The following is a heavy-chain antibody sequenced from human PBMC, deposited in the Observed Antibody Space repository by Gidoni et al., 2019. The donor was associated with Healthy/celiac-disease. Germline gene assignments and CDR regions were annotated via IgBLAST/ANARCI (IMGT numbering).Heavy chain of an antibody. CDR2: IIPILGIA. Sequence: QVQLVQSGAEVKKPGSSVQVSCKASGGTFSSYAISWVRQAPGQGLEWMGRIIPILGIANYAQKFQGRVTITADKSTSTAYMELSSLRSEDTAVYYCARGIAAAGLGWFDPWGQGTLVTVSS. V-gene: IGHV1-69*09. CDR3: ARGIAAAGLGWFDP. CDR1: GGTFSSYA. J-gene: IGHJ5*02. D-gene: IGHD6-13*01.